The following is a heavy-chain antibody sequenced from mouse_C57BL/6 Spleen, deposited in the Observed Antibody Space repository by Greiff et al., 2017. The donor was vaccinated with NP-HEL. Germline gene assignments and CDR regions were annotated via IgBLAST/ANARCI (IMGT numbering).Heavy chain of an antibody. CDR3: ATHSSGYWFAY. CDR2: ICPGDGDT. D-gene: IGHD3-2*02. Sequence: HVQLKQSGPELVKPGASVKISCKASGYAFSSSWMNWVKQRPGKGLEWIGRICPGDGDTNYNGKFKGKATLTADKSSSTAYMQLSSLTSEDSAVYFCATHSSGYWFAYWGQGTLVTVSA. CDR1: GYAFSSSW. V-gene: IGHV1-82*01. J-gene: IGHJ3*01.